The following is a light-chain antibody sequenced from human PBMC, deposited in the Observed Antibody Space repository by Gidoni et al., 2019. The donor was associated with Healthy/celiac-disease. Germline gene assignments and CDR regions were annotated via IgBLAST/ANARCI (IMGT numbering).Light chain of an antibody. J-gene: IGKJ2*02. CDR3: QHGGT. CDR1: QSISSW. V-gene: IGKV1-5*01. CDR2: DAS. Sequence: DIQMTQSPSTLSASVGDRVTITCRASQSISSWLAWYQQKPGKAPKLLIYDASSLESGVPSRFSGSGSGTEFTLTISSLQPDDFATYYCQHGGTFGQGTKLEIK.